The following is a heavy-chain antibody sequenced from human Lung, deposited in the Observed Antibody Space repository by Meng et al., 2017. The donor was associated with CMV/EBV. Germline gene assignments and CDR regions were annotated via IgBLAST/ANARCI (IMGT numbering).Heavy chain of an antibody. V-gene: IGHV4-4*02. Sequence: VQWGESGPGLAKPSETLSLTCAVSGDSIANHNWWAWVRQPPGKGLEWIGEIPHRGSSAYNPSLKSRVSMSIDKSKNQFSLKLTSVTAADTAVYHCLRRSGGSVWGQGTLVTVSS. D-gene: IGHD3-10*01. CDR3: LRRSGGSV. CDR2: IPHRGSS. J-gene: IGHJ1*01. CDR1: GDSIANHNW.